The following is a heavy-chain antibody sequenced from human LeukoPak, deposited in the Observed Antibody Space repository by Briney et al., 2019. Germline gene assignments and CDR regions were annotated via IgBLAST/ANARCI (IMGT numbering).Heavy chain of an antibody. CDR2: IYYSGST. CDR1: GVSISSSSYY. V-gene: IGHV4-61*01. J-gene: IGHJ6*03. CDR3: ARTIAVAGTFPWYYYYYYMDV. D-gene: IGHD6-19*01. Sequence: SETLSLTCTVSGVSISSSSYYWSWIRQPPGKGLEWIGYIYYSGSTNDNPSLKRRVTISVDTSKHQFSLKLSSVTAADTAVYYCARTIAVAGTFPWYYYYYYMDVWGKGTTVTIPS.